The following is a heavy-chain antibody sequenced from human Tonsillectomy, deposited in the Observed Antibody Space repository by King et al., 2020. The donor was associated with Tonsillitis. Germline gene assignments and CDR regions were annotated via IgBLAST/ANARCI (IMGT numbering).Heavy chain of an antibody. V-gene: IGHV4-4*02. CDR1: GGSISSSNW. CDR3: ERSGGDYYGSGSHYNFFDY. J-gene: IGHJ4*02. Sequence: VQLQESGPGLVKPSGTLSLTCAVSGGSISSSNWWNWVRQPPGKGLEWIGEIHHSGSTNYNPSLKSRVTIPVDKSKNQFSLKLSSVTAADTAVYYCERSGGDYYGSGSHYNFFDYWGQGTLVTVSS. CDR2: IHHSGST. D-gene: IGHD3-10*01.